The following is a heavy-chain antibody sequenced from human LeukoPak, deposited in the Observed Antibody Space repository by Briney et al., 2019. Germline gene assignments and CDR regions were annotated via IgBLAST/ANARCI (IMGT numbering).Heavy chain of an antibody. J-gene: IGHJ4*02. D-gene: IGHD4-23*01. CDR3: ANFYGDKDSDFAY. Sequence: GEALKISCKGSGYNFDTYWIAWVRQMPGKGLECMGLIYPGDSDTRYSPSFQGQVTISADKSITTAYLQWSSLKASDSAMYYCANFYGDKDSDFAYWGQGTLVTVSS. CDR2: IYPGDSDT. CDR1: GYNFDTYW. V-gene: IGHV5-51*01.